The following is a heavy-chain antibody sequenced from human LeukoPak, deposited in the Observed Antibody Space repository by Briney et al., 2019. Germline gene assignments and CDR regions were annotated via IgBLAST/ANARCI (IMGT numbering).Heavy chain of an antibody. CDR2: IHYTGST. CDR3: ARAGRGGFDFDY. V-gene: IGHV4-59*12. D-gene: IGHD3-16*01. J-gene: IGHJ4*02. CDR1: GGSISSYY. Sequence: SETLSLTCTVSGGSISSYYWSWIRQPPGKGLEWIGHIHYTGSTNYNPSLKSRVTITLDASKNQFSLHLSSVTAADTAVYSCARAGRGGFDFDYWGQGALVTVSS.